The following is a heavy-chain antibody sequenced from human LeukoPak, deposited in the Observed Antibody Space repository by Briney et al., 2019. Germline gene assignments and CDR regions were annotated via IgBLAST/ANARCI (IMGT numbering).Heavy chain of an antibody. V-gene: IGHV3-11*01. Sequence: AGSLRLSCAASGFTFSDYYMSWIRQAPGKGLEWVSYISSSGSTIYYADSVKGRFTISRDNAKNSLYLPMNSLRAEDTAVYYCATAGQWLVYWFDPWGQGTLVTVSS. CDR3: ATAGQWLVYWFDP. D-gene: IGHD6-19*01. CDR1: GFTFSDYY. J-gene: IGHJ5*02. CDR2: ISSSGSTI.